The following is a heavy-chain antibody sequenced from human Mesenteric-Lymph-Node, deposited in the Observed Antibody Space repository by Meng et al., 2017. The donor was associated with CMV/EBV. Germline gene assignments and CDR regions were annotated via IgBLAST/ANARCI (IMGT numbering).Heavy chain of an antibody. CDR2: INPNRGDT. Sequence: ASVKVSCKASGYTFTGYYIHWVRQAPGRGLEWMGWINPNRGDTNYAQRFQGRVTMTRDTSISTAYMELSRLRSDDTAVYYCAREEYSYGLYYYGMDVWGQGTTVTVSS. CDR1: GYTFTGYY. CDR3: AREEYSYGLYYYGMDV. D-gene: IGHD5-18*01. V-gene: IGHV1-2*02. J-gene: IGHJ6*02.